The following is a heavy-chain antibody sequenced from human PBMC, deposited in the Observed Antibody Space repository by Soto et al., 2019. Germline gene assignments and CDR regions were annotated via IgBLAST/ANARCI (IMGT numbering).Heavy chain of an antibody. J-gene: IGHJ4*02. D-gene: IGHD6-19*01. Sequence: QVQLVESGGGVVQPGRSLRLSCAASGFTFSSYGMHWVRQAPGKGLEWVAVISYDGSNKYYADSVKGRFTISRDNSKNTLYLQMNSLRAEDTAVYYCAKDSARLGIAVAGTSYFDYWGQGTLVTVSS. V-gene: IGHV3-30*18. CDR1: GFTFSSYG. CDR3: AKDSARLGIAVAGTSYFDY. CDR2: ISYDGSNK.